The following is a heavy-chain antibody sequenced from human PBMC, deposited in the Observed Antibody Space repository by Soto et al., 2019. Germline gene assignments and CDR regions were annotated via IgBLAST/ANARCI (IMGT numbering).Heavy chain of an antibody. CDR1: GGTFSSYA. V-gene: IGHV1-69*13. CDR3: ARRGTSGTNSYYYGLDV. CDR2: IIPIFGTA. J-gene: IGHJ6*02. D-gene: IGHD1-1*01. Sequence: GASVKVSCKASGGTFSSYAISWVRQAPGQGLEWMGGIIPIFGTANYAQKFQGRVTITADESTSTAYMELSSLRSEDTAVYYCARRGTSGTNSYYYGLDVWGQGTTVTVSS.